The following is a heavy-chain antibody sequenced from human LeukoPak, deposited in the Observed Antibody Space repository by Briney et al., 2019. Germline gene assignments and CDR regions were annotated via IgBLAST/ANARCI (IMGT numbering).Heavy chain of an antibody. CDR1: GFTFSSYG. V-gene: IGHV3-30*18. CDR3: AKSVTYYFDY. Sequence: GGSLRFSGAASGFTFSSYGMPWVRQAPGKGLEWVAVISYDGSNKYYADSVKGRFTISRDNSKNTLYLQMNSLRAEDTAVYYCAKSVTYYFDYWGQGTLVTVSS. J-gene: IGHJ4*02. CDR2: ISYDGSNK. D-gene: IGHD4-23*01.